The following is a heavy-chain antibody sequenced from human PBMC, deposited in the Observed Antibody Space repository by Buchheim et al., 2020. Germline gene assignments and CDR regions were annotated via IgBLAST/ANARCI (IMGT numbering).Heavy chain of an antibody. CDR2: INRDGSAK. Sequence: EVQLVESGGGLVQPGGSLRLSCAASGFTFSDYWMTWVRKAPGKGLEWVANINRDGSAKNYVDSVKGRFTISRDNAKISLNLQMNSLRAEDTAVYYCAREGREQPIDYWGQGTL. CDR1: GFTFSDYW. D-gene: IGHD1-26*01. J-gene: IGHJ4*02. CDR3: AREGREQPIDY. V-gene: IGHV3-7*01.